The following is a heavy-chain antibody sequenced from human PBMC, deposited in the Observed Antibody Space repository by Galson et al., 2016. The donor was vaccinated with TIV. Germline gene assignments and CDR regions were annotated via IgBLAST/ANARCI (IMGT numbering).Heavy chain of an antibody. Sequence: SETLSLTCTVSAVSINGYYWSWVRQSPGNGLEWIGHIYYTVSINYNPSLNSRATLSIDTPRSQFSLKLTSVTAADTAVYYCARAPALHYSGAYYDDWFDSWGQGVLVTVSS. CDR3: ARAPALHYSGAYYDDWFDS. V-gene: IGHV4-59*01. J-gene: IGHJ5*01. CDR1: AVSINGYY. CDR2: IYYTVSI. D-gene: IGHD1-26*01.